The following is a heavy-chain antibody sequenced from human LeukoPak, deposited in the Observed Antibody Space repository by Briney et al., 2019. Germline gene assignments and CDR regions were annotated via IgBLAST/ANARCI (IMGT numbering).Heavy chain of an antibody. D-gene: IGHD6-19*01. J-gene: IGHJ4*02. CDR3: ARESGIAVAGTDY. Sequence: PGGSLRLSCAASGFTFSSYWMSWVRQAPGKGLEWVANIKQDGSEKYYVDSVKGRFTISRDNAKNSLYLQMNSLRAEDTAVYYCARESGIAVAGTDYWGQGTLVTVSS. CDR2: IKQDGSEK. V-gene: IGHV3-7*01. CDR1: GFTFSSYW.